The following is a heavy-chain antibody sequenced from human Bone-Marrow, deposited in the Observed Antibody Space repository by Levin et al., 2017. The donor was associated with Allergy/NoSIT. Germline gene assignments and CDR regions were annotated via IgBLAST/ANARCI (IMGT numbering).Heavy chain of an antibody. Sequence: GGSLRLSCAASGFTFSSYAMHWVRQAPGKGLEWVAVISYDGSNKYYADSVKGRFTISRDNSKNTLYLQMNSLRAEDTAVYYCARDRQAHTGVRSSTFVYYDYGRDVWGQGTTVTVS. CDR2: ISYDGSNK. CDR3: ARDRQAHTGVRSSTFVYYDYGRDV. J-gene: IGHJ6*02. CDR1: GFTFSSYA. V-gene: IGHV3-30-3*01. D-gene: IGHD1-1*01.